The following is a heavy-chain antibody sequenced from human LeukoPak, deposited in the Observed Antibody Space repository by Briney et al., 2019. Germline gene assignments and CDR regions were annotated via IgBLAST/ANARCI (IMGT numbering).Heavy chain of an antibody. D-gene: IGHD6-13*01. CDR1: GYTFTSYG. Sequence: ASVKVSCTASGYTFTSYGISWVRQAPGQGLEWMGWISAYNGNTNYAQKLQGRVTMTTDTSTSTAYMELRSLSSDDTAVYYCARVDSISWYDWFDPWGQGTLVTVSS. J-gene: IGHJ5*02. CDR3: ARVDSISWYDWFDP. V-gene: IGHV1-18*01. CDR2: ISAYNGNT.